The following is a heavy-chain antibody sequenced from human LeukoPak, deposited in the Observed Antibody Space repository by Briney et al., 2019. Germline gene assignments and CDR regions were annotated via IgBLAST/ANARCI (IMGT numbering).Heavy chain of an antibody. CDR2: IIPILGIS. J-gene: IGHJ4*02. V-gene: IGHV1-69*04. CDR3: ARVWLQSGDYFDY. D-gene: IGHD5-24*01. CDR1: GGTFSSYA. Sequence: SVKVSCKASGGTFSSYAISWVRQAPGQGLEWMGRIIPILGISNYAQKFQGRVKITADKSTSTAYMELSSLRSEDTAVYYCARVWLQSGDYFDYWGQGTLVTVSS.